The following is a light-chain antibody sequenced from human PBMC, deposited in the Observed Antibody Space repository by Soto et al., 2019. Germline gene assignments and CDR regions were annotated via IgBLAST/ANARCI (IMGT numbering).Light chain of an antibody. J-gene: IGLJ1*01. CDR2: KNN. CDR3: AAWDGSLNGFYV. CDR1: SSNIGSYN. Sequence: QSVLTQPPSTSGTPGQRVTISCSGSSSNIGSYNVNWYQQFPGTTPKLLVYKNNQRPSGVPDRFSGSKSGTSASLAISGLQSEDEADYYCAAWDGSLNGFYVFGTGTKLTVL. V-gene: IGLV1-44*01.